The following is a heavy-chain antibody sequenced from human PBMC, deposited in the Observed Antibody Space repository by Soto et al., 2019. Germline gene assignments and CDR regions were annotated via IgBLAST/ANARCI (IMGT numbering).Heavy chain of an antibody. Sequence: GESLKISCKGSGYSFTSYWIGWVRQMPGKGLEWMGIIYPGDSDTRYSPSFQGQVTISADKSISTAYLQWSSLKASDTAMYYCVRHTIIDSSGSYNGRYYYYGMDVWGQGTTVTV. D-gene: IGHD3-22*01. J-gene: IGHJ6*02. CDR1: GYSFTSYW. CDR2: IYPGDSDT. V-gene: IGHV5-51*01. CDR3: VRHTIIDSSGSYNGRYYYYGMDV.